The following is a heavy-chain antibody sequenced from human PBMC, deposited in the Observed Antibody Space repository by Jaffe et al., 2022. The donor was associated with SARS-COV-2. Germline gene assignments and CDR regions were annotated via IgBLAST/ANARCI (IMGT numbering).Heavy chain of an antibody. J-gene: IGHJ3*02. Sequence: EVQLVESGGGLVKPGGSLRLSCAASGFTFSSYSMNWVRQAPGKGLEWVSSISSSSSYIYYADSVKGRFTISRDNAKNSLYLQMNSLRAEDTAVYYCARVGHRRGAFDIWGQGTMVTVSS. V-gene: IGHV3-21*01. CDR1: GFTFSSYS. CDR3: ARVGHRRGAFDI. CDR2: ISSSSSYI.